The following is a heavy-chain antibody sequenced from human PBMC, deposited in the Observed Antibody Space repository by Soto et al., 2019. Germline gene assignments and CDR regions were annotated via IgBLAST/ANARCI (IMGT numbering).Heavy chain of an antibody. D-gene: IGHD4-4*01. J-gene: IGHJ4*02. Sequence: QVQVLQSGAEVKKPVASVKVSCKASEYTFTSYTMHWVRQAPGQRLEWMGWINGGNGNTKYSQKFQGRVTITRDTSASTAYMELSSLRSDDTAVYYCARELQGLYYFDYWGQGTLVTVSS. CDR2: INGGNGNT. V-gene: IGHV1-3*01. CDR3: ARELQGLYYFDY. CDR1: EYTFTSYT.